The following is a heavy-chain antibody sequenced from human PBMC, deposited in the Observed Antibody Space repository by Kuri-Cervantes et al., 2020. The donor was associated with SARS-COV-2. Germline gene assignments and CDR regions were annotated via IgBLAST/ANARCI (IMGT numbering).Heavy chain of an antibody. D-gene: IGHD1-26*01. Sequence: SVKVTCKASGYTFTSYGISWVRQAPGQGLEWMGGIIPIFGTANYAQKFQGRVTITADESTSTAYMELSSLRSEDTAVYYCARQTWGYSGSDQINAFDIWGQGTMVTVSS. CDR3: ARQTWGYSGSDQINAFDI. CDR2: IIPIFGTA. CDR1: GYTFTSYG. J-gene: IGHJ3*02. V-gene: IGHV1-69*13.